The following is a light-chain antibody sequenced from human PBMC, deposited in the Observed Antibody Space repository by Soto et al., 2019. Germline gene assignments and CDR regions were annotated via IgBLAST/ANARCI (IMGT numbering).Light chain of an antibody. CDR3: HQYDSWT. CDR2: GAS. J-gene: IGKJ1*01. CDR1: QSVSSNY. Sequence: MGLTQSPFTLSLSPGERSTVCCRASQSVSSNYVAWSQQKPGQAPRLLIYGASSRATGIPDRFSGSGSGTDFSLTISRLEPEDFAVYYCHQYDSWTFGQGTKVDIK. V-gene: IGKV3-20*01.